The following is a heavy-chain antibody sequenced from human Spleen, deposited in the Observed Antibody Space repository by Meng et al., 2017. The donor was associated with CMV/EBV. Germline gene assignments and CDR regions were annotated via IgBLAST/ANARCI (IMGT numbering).Heavy chain of an antibody. J-gene: IGHJ4*02. CDR3: AREGGVDIVATIRGYFDY. Sequence: SETLSLTCAISGDSVSSNRAAWNWIRQSPSRGLEWLGRTYYRSKWYNDYAVSVKSRITINPDTSKNQFSLQLNSVTPEDTAVYYCAREGGVDIVATIRGYFDYWGQGTLVTVSS. CDR2: TYYRSKWYN. V-gene: IGHV6-1*01. CDR1: GDSVSSNRAA. D-gene: IGHD5-12*01.